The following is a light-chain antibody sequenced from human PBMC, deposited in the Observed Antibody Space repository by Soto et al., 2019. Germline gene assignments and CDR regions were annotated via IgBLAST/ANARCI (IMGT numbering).Light chain of an antibody. CDR2: KAS. J-gene: IGKJ1*01. CDR3: QQYNSYST. Sequence: IEMTHSASTRAASVGERVTIAARASQSISSWLAWYKQKPGKAPKLLIYKASSLESGLPSRFSGSGSGTEFTLTISSLQPDDFATYYCQQYNSYSTFGKGTMVDIK. V-gene: IGKV1-5*03. CDR1: QSISSW.